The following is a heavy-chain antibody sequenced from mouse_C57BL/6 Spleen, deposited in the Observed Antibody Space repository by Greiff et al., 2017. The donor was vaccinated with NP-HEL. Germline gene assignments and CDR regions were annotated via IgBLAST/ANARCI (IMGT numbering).Heavy chain of an antibody. CDR1: GYTFTDYN. J-gene: IGHJ1*03. CDR2: INPNNGGT. CDR3: ARLGGSSWYFDV. V-gene: IGHV1-22*01. D-gene: IGHD1-1*01. Sequence: VQLQQSGPELVKPGASVKMSCKASGYTFTDYNMHWVKQSHGKSLEWIGYINPNNGGTSYIQKFKGKATLTVNKSSSTAYMELRSLTSEDSAVYYCARLGGSSWYFDVWGTGTTVTVSS.